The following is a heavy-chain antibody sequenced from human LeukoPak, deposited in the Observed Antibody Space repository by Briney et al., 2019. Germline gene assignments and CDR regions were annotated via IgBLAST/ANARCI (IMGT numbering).Heavy chain of an antibody. CDR1: GYTFTGYY. CDR3: ARANLFIVANNHFNWFDP. Sequence: ASVKVSCKASGYTFTGYYMHWVRQAPGQGLEWMGWINPNSGGTNYAQKFQGRVTMTRDTSISTAYMELSRLRSEDTGVYYCARANLFIVANNHFNWFDPWGQGTLVTVSS. D-gene: IGHD5-12*01. J-gene: IGHJ5*02. CDR2: INPNSGGT. V-gene: IGHV1-2*02.